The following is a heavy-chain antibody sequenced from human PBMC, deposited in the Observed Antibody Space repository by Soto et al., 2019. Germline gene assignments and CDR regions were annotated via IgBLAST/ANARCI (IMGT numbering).Heavy chain of an antibody. CDR2: IYYSGST. V-gene: IGHV4-31*01. Sequence: QVQLQESGPGLVKPSQTLSLTCTVSGGSISSGGYYWSWIRQRPGKVLDWIGHIYYSGSTYYNPTLKSLLNISGHTSKNQFYLKVSSVTAADTAVYYCARIDYGDPHSIDYWGQGTLVTVSS. D-gene: IGHD4-17*01. CDR1: GGSISSGGYY. CDR3: ARIDYGDPHSIDY. J-gene: IGHJ4*02.